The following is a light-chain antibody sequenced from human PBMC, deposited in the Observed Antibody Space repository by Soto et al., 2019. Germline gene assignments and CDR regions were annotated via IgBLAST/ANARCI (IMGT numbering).Light chain of an antibody. J-gene: IGKJ1*01. Sequence: IVLTQPHHSSPVTLGQPASFSCRASESLRHKDGNTYLSWLHQRPGQPPRLLIYQISERLSGVPDRFSGSGAGTNFTLKIRRVEAEDIGIFYCRQASQLRTFGQGTNVDIK. CDR2: QIS. V-gene: IGKV2-24*01. CDR3: RQASQLRT. CDR1: ESLRHKDGNTY.